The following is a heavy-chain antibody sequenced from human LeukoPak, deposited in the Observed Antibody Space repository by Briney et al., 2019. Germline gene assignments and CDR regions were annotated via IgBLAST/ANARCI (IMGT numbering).Heavy chain of an antibody. CDR3: ARIPQGGWSGYHYFDY. D-gene: IGHD3-3*01. CDR1: GYTFTTYV. Sequence: ASVKVSCKASGYTFTTYVINWVRQAPGQGLEWMGWSSPYNGNTHYAEKLQGRVTMTTDTSTSTGYMELRSLTSEDTAVYYCARIPQGGWSGYHYFDYWGQGTLVTVSS. J-gene: IGHJ4*02. V-gene: IGHV1-18*01. CDR2: SSPYNGNT.